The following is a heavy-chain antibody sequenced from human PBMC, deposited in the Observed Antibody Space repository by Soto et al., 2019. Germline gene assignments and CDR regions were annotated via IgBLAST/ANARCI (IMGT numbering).Heavy chain of an antibody. CDR2: ISGSGGST. D-gene: IGHD3-10*01. Sequence: GGSLRLSCAASGFTFSSYAMSWVRQAPGKGLEWVSAISGSGGSTYYADSVKGRFTVSRDNSKSMLYLQTNSLRAEDTAIYYCAKALYGGFTYWGQGTLVTVSS. V-gene: IGHV3-23*01. CDR3: AKALYGGFTY. J-gene: IGHJ4*02. CDR1: GFTFSSYA.